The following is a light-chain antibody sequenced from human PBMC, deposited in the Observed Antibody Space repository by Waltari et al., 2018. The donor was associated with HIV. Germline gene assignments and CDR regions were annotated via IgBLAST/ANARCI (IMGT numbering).Light chain of an antibody. CDR1: SFQLGSIT. CDR3: AAWDDSLNGVV. CDR2: NNK. V-gene: IGLV1-44*01. J-gene: IGLJ2*01. Sequence: QSVLPQPPSPSGTPGPRVPLSCSGRSFQLGSITVNRYQQLPGTAPKLLIYNNKQRPSGVPDRIAGSKSGTSASLAISGLQSEDEADYYCAAWDDSLNGVVFGGGTKLTVL.